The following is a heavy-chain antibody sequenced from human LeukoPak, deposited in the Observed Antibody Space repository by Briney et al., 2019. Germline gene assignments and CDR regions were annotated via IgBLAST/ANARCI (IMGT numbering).Heavy chain of an antibody. CDR3: AKDVEMATIRGYFDC. J-gene: IGHJ4*02. V-gene: IGHV3-23*01. CDR2: ISGSGGST. Sequence: PGGSLRLSCAASGFTFSTYAMSWVRQAPGRGLEWVSVISGSGGSTYYADSVKGRFTISRDNSKNTLYLQMNSLRAEDTAVYYCAKDVEMATIRGYFDCWGQGTLVTVSS. CDR1: GFTFSTYA. D-gene: IGHD5-24*01.